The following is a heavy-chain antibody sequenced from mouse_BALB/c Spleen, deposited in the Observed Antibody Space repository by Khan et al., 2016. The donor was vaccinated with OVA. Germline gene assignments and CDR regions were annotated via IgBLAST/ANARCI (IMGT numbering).Heavy chain of an antibody. Sequence: QVQLKQSGAELAKPGASVKMSCKASGYTFTNYWILWVKQSPGQGLEWIGYINPSTGYTKYNQNFKDKATLTADKSSRTAYMQLSSLTSEDSAVFYCARRGLRWDFDYWGQGTTLTVSA. J-gene: IGHJ2*01. CDR2: INPSTGYT. D-gene: IGHD1-1*01. V-gene: IGHV1-7*01. CDR1: GYTFTNYW. CDR3: ARRGLRWDFDY.